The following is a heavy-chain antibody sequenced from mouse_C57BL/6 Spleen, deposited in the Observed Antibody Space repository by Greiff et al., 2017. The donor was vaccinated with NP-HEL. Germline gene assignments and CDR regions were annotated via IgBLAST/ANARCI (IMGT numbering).Heavy chain of an antibody. V-gene: IGHV1-39*01. D-gene: IGHD4-1*01. Sequence: EVKVVESGPELVKPGASVKISCKASGYSFTDYNMNWVKQSNGKSLEWIGVINPNYGTTSYNQKFKGKATLTVDQSSSTAYMQLNSLTSEDSAVYYCARSGTPAWFAYWGQGTLVTVSA. CDR1: GYSFTDYN. J-gene: IGHJ3*01. CDR3: ARSGTPAWFAY. CDR2: INPNYGTT.